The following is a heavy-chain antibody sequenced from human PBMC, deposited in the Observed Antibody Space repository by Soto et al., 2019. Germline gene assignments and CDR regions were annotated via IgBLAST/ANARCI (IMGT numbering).Heavy chain of an antibody. CDR1: GGSINTFY. CDR2: IFSSGST. CDR3: AREGSYSAYNFAHGIQLWSFDF. J-gene: IGHJ4*02. Sequence: KASETLSLTCTVSGGSINTFYWSWVRQPAGKGLEWIRRIFSSGSTSFNPSLESRVAMSVDTSKNHFSLNLSSVTAADMAVYYCAREGSYSAYNFAHGIQLWSFDFWGQGALVTVSS. D-gene: IGHD5-12*01. V-gene: IGHV4-4*07.